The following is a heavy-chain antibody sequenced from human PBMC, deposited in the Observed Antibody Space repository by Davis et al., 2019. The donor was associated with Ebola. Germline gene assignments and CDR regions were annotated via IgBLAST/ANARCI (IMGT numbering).Heavy chain of an antibody. CDR3: AKDMEVAGLYYYGMDV. V-gene: IGHV3-9*01. J-gene: IGHJ6*04. Sequence: SLKISCAASGFTFSSYSMNWVRQAPGKGLEWVSGISWNSGSIGYADSVKGRFTISRDNAKNSLYLQMNSLRAEDTALYYCAKDMEVAGLYYYGMDVWGKGTTVTVSS. CDR1: GFTFSSYS. D-gene: IGHD6-19*01. CDR2: ISWNSGSI.